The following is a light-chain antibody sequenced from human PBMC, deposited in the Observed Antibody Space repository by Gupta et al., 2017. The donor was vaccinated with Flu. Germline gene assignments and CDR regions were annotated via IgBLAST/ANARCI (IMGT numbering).Light chain of an antibody. V-gene: IGKV4-1*01. J-gene: IGKJ3*01. CDR1: QSVLYSSNNKNY. CDR3: QQYYSTPLFT. Sequence: DIVMTQSPDSLAVSLGERATINCKSSQSVLYSSNNKNYLAWYQQKPGQPPKLLIYWASTRESGVPDRFSGSGCGTDFTLTISSRQAEDVAVYYCQQYYSTPLFTFGHGTKVDIK. CDR2: WAS.